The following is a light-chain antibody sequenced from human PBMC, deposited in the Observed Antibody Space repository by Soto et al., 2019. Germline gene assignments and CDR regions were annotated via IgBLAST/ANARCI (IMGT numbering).Light chain of an antibody. V-gene: IGKV4-1*01. Sequence: DIVMTQSPDSLAVSLGERATINCRSSQSVLYSSDNKNYLAWYQQKPGQSPKLLIYWASTRESGVPDRFSGSGSGTDFTLTISSLQAEDVAIYYCQQYYNTPGTFGQGTKVEI. CDR1: QSVLYSSDNKNY. CDR2: WAS. CDR3: QQYYNTPGT. J-gene: IGKJ1*01.